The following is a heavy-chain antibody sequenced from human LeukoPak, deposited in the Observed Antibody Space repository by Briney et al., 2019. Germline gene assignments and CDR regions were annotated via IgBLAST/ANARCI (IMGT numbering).Heavy chain of an antibody. J-gene: IGHJ3*02. V-gene: IGHV3-21*01. CDR2: IRSSSSYI. Sequence: GGSLRLSCAASGFTFSSYSMNWVRQAPGKGLEWVSSIRSSSSYIYSADSLKGRFTISRDNAKNSLYLQMNSLRAEDTAVYYCARDLSGSYLGAFDIWGQGTMVTVS. CDR3: ARDLSGSYLGAFDI. CDR1: GFTFSSYS. D-gene: IGHD1-26*01.